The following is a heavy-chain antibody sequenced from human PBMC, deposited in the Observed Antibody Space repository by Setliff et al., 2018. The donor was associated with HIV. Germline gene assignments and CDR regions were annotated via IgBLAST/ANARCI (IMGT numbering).Heavy chain of an antibody. J-gene: IGHJ4*02. CDR2: IKKDGREK. D-gene: IGHD3-22*01. CDR1: GFIFSDSW. V-gene: IGHV3-7*03. Sequence: PGGSLRLSCGASGFIFSDSWMDWVRQAPGKGLEWVATIKKDGREKYYVDSVKGRFIASTDNAKNSLFLQMNSLKAEDTAVYYCARAYNVYDYRSDSSGYDYWGQGTLVTVSS. CDR3: ARAYNVYDYRSDSSGYDY.